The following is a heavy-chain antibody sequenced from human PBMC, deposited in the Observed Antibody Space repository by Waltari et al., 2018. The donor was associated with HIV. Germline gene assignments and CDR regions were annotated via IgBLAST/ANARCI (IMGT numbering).Heavy chain of an antibody. Sequence: QVQMVESGGGVVQPGKSLRRSCVASGFSRSNYGLHWVRQAPGKGLEWVALIWYDGSNKYYGDSVKGRFTISRDISKNTLYLQMNSLRAEDTAVYFCARDFALDSWGPGTLVTVSS. CDR1: GFSRSNYG. J-gene: IGHJ4*02. CDR3: ARDFALDS. V-gene: IGHV3-33*01. CDR2: IWYDGSNK.